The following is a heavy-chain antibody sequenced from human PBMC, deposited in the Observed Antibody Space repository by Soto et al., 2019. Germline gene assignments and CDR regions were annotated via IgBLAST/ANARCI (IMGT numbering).Heavy chain of an antibody. V-gene: IGHV3-48*01. CDR2: ISSSSSTI. Sequence: GGSLRLSCAASGFTFSSYSMNWVRQAPGKGLEWVSYISSSSSTIYYADSVKGRFTISRDNAKNSLYLQMNSLRAEDTAVYYCARDRDCSGGSCYWWVGYYFHYWGQGTLVTVSS. J-gene: IGHJ4*02. D-gene: IGHD2-15*01. CDR3: ARDRDCSGGSCYWWVGYYFHY. CDR1: GFTFSSYS.